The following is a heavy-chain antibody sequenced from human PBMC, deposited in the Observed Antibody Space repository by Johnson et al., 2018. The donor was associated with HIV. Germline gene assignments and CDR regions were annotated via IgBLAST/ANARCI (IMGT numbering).Heavy chain of an antibody. Sequence: VQLVESGGGVVQPGRSLRLSCAASGFTFSSYGMHWVRQAPGKGLEWMAVIWYDGSNKYYGDSVKGRFTISRDNFKNTLYLQMNSLRAEDTAVYYCATLEYSSSPGGYGAFDIWGQGTMVTVSS. CDR1: GFTFSSYG. V-gene: IGHV3-33*01. CDR3: ATLEYSSSPGGYGAFDI. CDR2: IWYDGSNK. J-gene: IGHJ3*02. D-gene: IGHD6-6*01.